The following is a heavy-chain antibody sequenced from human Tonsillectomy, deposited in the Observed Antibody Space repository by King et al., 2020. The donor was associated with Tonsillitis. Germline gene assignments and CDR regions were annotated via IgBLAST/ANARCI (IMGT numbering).Heavy chain of an antibody. CDR1: GFTFSSYA. Sequence: VQLVESGGGVVQPGRSLRLSCAASGFTFSSYAIHWVRQAPGKGLEWVAIILDDGSNKYYADSVKGRFTISRDNSMDTLYLQMNSLRVEDTAVYYCARGPLRGYGGSDQMRDFDYWGRGTLVTVSS. V-gene: IGHV3-30-3*01. J-gene: IGHJ4*02. CDR3: ARGPLRGYGGSDQMRDFDY. D-gene: IGHD5-12*01. CDR2: ILDDGSNK.